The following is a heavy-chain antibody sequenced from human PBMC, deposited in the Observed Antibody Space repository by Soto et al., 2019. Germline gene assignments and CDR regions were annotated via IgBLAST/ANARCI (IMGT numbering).Heavy chain of an antibody. J-gene: IGHJ6*02. CDR1: GGSISSGDYY. D-gene: IGHD2-2*01. V-gene: IGHV4-30-4*01. CDR2: IYYSGST. CDR3: ARGFGRSCGSNSRLHYYGMDV. Sequence: SETLSLTCTVSGGSISSGDYYWSWIRQPPGKGLEWIGYIYYSGSTYYNPSLKSRVTISVDTSKNQFSLKLSSVTAADTAVYYCARGFGRSCGSNSRLHYYGMDVWGQGTTVTVSS.